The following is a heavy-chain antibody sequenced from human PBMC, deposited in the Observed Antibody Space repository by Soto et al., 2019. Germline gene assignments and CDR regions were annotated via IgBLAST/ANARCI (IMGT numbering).Heavy chain of an antibody. CDR1: GGTFSSYA. CDR3: ARDQGQRVLYYYYGMDV. D-gene: IGHD6-6*01. CDR2: IIPIFGTA. V-gene: IGHV1-69*13. J-gene: IGHJ6*02. Sequence: GASVKVSCKASGGTFSSYAFSWVRQAPGQGLEWMGRIIPIFGTANYAQKFQGRVTITADESTSTAYMELSSLGSEDTAVYYCARDQGQRVLYYYYGMDVWGQGTTVTVSS.